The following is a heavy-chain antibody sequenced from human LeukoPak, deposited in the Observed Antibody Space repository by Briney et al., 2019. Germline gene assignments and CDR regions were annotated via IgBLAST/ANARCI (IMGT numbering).Heavy chain of an antibody. D-gene: IGHD2/OR15-2a*01. CDR2: IYYSGST. J-gene: IGHJ4*02. Sequence: SETLSLTCTVSGGSISSGGYYWSWIRQHPGKGLEWIGYIYYSGSTYYNPSLKSRVTISVDTSKNQFSLKLSSVTAADTAVYYCARGGIVPYYFDYWGQGTLVTVSS. CDR3: ARGGIVPYYFDY. V-gene: IGHV4-31*03. CDR1: GGSISSGGYY.